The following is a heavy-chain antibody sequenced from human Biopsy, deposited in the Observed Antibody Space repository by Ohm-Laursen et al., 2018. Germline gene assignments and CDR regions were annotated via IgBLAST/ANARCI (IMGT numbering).Heavy chain of an antibody. CDR2: ISETSSHI. J-gene: IGHJ4*02. CDR3: ARLTGDPSY. V-gene: IGHV3-21*01. D-gene: IGHD7-27*01. CDR1: GFSVSSYD. Sequence: SLRLSCAATGFSVSSYDMNWVRQAPGKGLEWISYISETSSHIYDADSVRGRFTVARDIAKNSLYLQLNSLRVEDTAVYYCARLTGDPSYWGQGILVTVSS.